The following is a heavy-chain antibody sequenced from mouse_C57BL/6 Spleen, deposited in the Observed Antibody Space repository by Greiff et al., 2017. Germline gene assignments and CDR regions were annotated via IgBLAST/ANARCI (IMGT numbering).Heavy chain of an antibody. CDR3: ARDDYGSSDYAMDY. J-gene: IGHJ4*01. D-gene: IGHD1-1*01. Sequence: DVKLVESGGGLVKPGGSLKLSCAASGFTFSSDAMSWVRQTPEKRLEWVATISDGGSYTYYPDNVKGRFTISRDNAKNNLYLQMSHLKSEDTAMYYCARDDYGSSDYAMDYWGQGTSVTVSS. CDR2: ISDGGSYT. V-gene: IGHV5-4*01. CDR1: GFTFSSDA.